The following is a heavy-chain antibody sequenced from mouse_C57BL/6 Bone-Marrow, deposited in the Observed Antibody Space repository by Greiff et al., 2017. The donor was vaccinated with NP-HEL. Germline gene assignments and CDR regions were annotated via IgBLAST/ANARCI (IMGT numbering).Heavy chain of an antibody. J-gene: IGHJ2*01. Sequence: EVQLVESGGDLVKPGGSLKLSCAASGFTFSSSGMSWVRQTPDKRLEWVATISSGGSYTYYPDSVKGRFTISRDNAENTLYLQMSSLKSEDTDMYYCASHYYSNFEYGGQGTTLTVSS. V-gene: IGHV5-6*01. D-gene: IGHD2-12*01. CDR3: ASHYYSNFEY. CDR1: GFTFSSSG. CDR2: ISSGGSYT.